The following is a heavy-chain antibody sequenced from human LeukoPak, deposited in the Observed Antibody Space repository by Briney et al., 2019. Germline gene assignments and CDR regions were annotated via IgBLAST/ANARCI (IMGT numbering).Heavy chain of an antibody. CDR2: IYYSGST. J-gene: IGHJ5*02. CDR1: GGSISSYY. V-gene: IGHV4-59*01. D-gene: IGHD6-13*01. CDR3: ARQYYPYSSSWPNWFDP. Sequence: SSETLSLTCTVSGGSISSYYWSWIRQPPGKGLEWIGYIYYSGSTNYNPSLKSRVTISVDTSKNQFSLKLSSVTAADTAVYYCARQYYPYSSSWPNWFDPWGQGTLVTVSS.